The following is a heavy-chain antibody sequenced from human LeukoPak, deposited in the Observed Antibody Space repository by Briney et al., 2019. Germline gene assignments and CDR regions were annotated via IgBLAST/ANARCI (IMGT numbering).Heavy chain of an antibody. CDR2: ISSSSSYI. V-gene: IGHV3-21*01. J-gene: IGHJ4*02. CDR1: GFTFSSYS. Sequence: GGSLSLSCAASGFTFSSYSMNWVRQAPGKGLEWVSSISSSSSYIYYADSVKGRFTISRDNAKNSLYLQMNSLRAEDTAVYYCARDREGRFDYWGQGTLVTVSS. CDR3: ARDREGRFDY.